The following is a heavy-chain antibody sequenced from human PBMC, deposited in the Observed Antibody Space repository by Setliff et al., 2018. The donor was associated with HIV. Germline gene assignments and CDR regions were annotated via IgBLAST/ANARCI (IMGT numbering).Heavy chain of an antibody. CDR2: IYYSGSV. CDR3: ARVSTAVTAAPLDY. Sequence: SETLSLTCTVSGGSIIYTSYYWGWIRQPPGKGLEWIGGIYYSGSVYYNPSLKSRLTMSVDTSKSQFSLRLESMTAADTAMYYCARVSTAVTAAPLDYWSQGTLVTVSS. V-gene: IGHV4-39*07. D-gene: IGHD4-17*01. J-gene: IGHJ4*02. CDR1: GGSIIYTSYY.